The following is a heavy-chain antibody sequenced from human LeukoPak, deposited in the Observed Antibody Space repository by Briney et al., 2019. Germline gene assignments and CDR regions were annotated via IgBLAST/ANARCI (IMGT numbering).Heavy chain of an antibody. CDR3: AKSLYGSGSYYNWFDP. Sequence: SETLSLTCTVSGGSISSGPYYWGWIRQPPGKGLEWIGNIYYGENTYYNPSLKSRVTISIDTSKNQFYLKLSSLTAADTAVYYCAKSLYGSGSYYNWFDPWGQGTLVTVSS. CDR1: GGSISSGPYY. D-gene: IGHD3-10*01. J-gene: IGHJ5*02. CDR2: IYYGENT. V-gene: IGHV4-39*01.